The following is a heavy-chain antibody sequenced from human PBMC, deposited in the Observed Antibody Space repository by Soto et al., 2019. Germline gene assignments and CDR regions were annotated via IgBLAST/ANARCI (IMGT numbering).Heavy chain of an antibody. CDR3: ARVIAARRYYYYYGMDV. Sequence: GGSLRLSCAASGFTFSSYGMHWVRQAPGKGLEWVAVIWYDGSNKYYADSVKGRFTISRDNSKNTLYLQMNSLRAEDTAVYYCARVIAARRYYYYYGMDVWGQGTTVTVSS. D-gene: IGHD6-6*01. J-gene: IGHJ6*02. V-gene: IGHV3-33*01. CDR2: IWYDGSNK. CDR1: GFTFSSYG.